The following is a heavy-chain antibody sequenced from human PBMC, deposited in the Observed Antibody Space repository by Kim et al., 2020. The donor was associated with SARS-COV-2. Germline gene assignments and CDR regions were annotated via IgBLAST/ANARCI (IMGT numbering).Heavy chain of an antibody. CDR2: NGNT. Sequence: NGNTKYSQRCQGRVTFTRDTSATTAYMELSRLTSEDTAVYYCARAQELDYWGQGTLVIVSS. V-gene: IGHV1-3*01. D-gene: IGHD1-7*01. CDR3: ARAQELDY. J-gene: IGHJ4*02.